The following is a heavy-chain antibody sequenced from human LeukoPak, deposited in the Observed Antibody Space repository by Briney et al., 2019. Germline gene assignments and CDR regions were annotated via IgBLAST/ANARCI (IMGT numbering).Heavy chain of an antibody. J-gene: IGHJ4*02. V-gene: IGHV3-23*01. CDR3: AKDASSPGWELIPGGYY. D-gene: IGHD1-26*01. CDR2: ISGSGGST. Sequence: GGSVRLSCAASGFTFSSYAMSWVRQAPGKGLEWVSAISGSGGSTYYADSVKGRFTISRDNSKNTLYLQMNSLRAEDTAVYYCAKDASSPGWELIPGGYYWGQGTLVTVSS. CDR1: GFTFSSYA.